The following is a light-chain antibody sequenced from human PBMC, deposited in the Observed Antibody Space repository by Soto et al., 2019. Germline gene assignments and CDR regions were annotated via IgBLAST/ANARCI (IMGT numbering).Light chain of an antibody. CDR3: QQYDRFPYT. CDR2: KAS. Sequence: DIQMTQSPSTLSASVGDTVTITCRASQSLSYWLAWYQQKPGQAPKLLIHKASTLESGVPSRFNGSESGTEFTLTISSLQPDDFATFYCQQYDRFPYTFGQGTKLEIK. J-gene: IGKJ2*01. V-gene: IGKV1-5*03. CDR1: QSLSYW.